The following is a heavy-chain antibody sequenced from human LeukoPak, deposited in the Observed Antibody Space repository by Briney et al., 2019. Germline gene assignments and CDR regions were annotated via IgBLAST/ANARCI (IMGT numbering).Heavy chain of an antibody. Sequence: VASVKVSCTASGYTFTNYGISWVRQAPGQGLEWMGWISAYNGNTHYAQNLQGRFTMTTDTSTSTAYMELKSLRSDDTAVYYCARGGHRRYYYTSGSAFDPWGQGTLVTVSS. D-gene: IGHD3-10*01. J-gene: IGHJ5*02. V-gene: IGHV1-18*01. CDR3: ARGGHRRYYYTSGSAFDP. CDR1: GYTFTNYG. CDR2: ISAYNGNT.